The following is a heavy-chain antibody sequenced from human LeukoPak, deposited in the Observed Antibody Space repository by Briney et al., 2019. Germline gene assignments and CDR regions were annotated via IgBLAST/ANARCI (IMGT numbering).Heavy chain of an antibody. Sequence: SETLSLTCAVCGGSFSGYYWSWIRQPPGKGLEWIGEINHSGSTNYNPSLKSRVTISVDTSKNQFSLKLSSVTAADTAVYYCARLAPPYYFDYWGQGTLVTVSS. J-gene: IGHJ4*02. V-gene: IGHV4-34*01. CDR3: ARLAPPYYFDY. CDR2: INHSGST. CDR1: GGSFSGYY.